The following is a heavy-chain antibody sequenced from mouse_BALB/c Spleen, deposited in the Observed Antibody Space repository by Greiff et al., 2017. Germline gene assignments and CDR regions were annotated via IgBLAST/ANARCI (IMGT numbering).Heavy chain of an antibody. CDR1: GYAFTNYL. Sequence: QVQLKQSGAELVRPGTSVKVSCKASGYAFTNYLIEWVKQRPGQGLEWIGVINPGSGGTNYNEKFKGKATLTADKSSSTAYMQLSSLTSDDSAVYFCARDLLRLHYFDYWGQGTTLTVSS. D-gene: IGHD1-2*01. V-gene: IGHV1-54*01. CDR3: ARDLLRLHYFDY. CDR2: INPGSGGT. J-gene: IGHJ2*01.